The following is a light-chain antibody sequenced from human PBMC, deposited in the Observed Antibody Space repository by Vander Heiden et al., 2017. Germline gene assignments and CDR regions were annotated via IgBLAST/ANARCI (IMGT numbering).Light chain of an antibody. V-gene: IGKV4-1*01. CDR1: QTVFYSTYNRDY. CDR3: QQYFSTPLT. CDR2: WAS. J-gene: IGKJ4*01. Sequence: DIVMTQSPDSLAVSQGERATIKCKSSQTVFYSTYNRDYLAWYQQKQGQPPKLLIYWASTRESGVPDRFSGSGSGTEFTLTISSLQAEDVGIYYCQQYFSTPLTFGGGTKVEVK.